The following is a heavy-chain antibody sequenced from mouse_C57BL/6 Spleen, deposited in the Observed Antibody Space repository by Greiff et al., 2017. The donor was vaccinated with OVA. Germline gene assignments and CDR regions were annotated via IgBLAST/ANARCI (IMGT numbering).Heavy chain of an antibody. CDR1: GYTFTSYG. V-gene: IGHV1-81*01. D-gene: IGHD3-2*02. CDR3: ATGAAQATPFAY. CDR2: IYPRSGNT. Sequence: VQLQQSGAELARPGASVKLSCKASGYTFTSYGISWVKQRTGQGLEWIGEIYPRSGNTYYNEKFKGKATLTADKSSSTAYMELRSLTSEDSAVYFCATGAAQATPFAYWGQGTLVTVSA. J-gene: IGHJ3*01.